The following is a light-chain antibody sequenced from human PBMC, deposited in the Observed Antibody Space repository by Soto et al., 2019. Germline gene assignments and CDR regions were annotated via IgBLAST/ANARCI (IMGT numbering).Light chain of an antibody. V-gene: IGLV2-14*01. CDR3: CSYSTSNTHNYV. CDR1: SSDIGGYNY. J-gene: IGLJ1*01. Sequence: QSALTQTASVSGSPGQSITVSCTGTSSDIGGYNYVSWYQHHPGKAPQLIIYEVNLRPSGVSDRFSASKSGDTASLTISGLQAGDEADYYCCSYSTSNTHNYVFGTGTKLTVL. CDR2: EVN.